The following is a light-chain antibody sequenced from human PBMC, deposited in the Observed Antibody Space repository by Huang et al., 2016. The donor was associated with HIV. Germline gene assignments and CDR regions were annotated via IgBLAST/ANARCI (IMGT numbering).Light chain of an antibody. CDR3: QQFYNMPYT. V-gene: IGKV4-1*01. Sequence: DILLTQSPDSLAVSLGERATLTCRSSRSLLFASNSKNFLAWYQQKPGQSPKLLVYMASVRESGVPGRFTGSGSGTEFTLTIASLQAEDVAVYYCQQFYNMPYTFGRGTRLEI. CDR2: MAS. CDR1: RSLLFASNSKNF. J-gene: IGKJ2*01.